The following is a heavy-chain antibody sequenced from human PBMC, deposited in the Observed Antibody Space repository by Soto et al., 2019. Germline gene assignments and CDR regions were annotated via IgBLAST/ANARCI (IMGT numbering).Heavy chain of an antibody. D-gene: IGHD2-15*01. CDR1: GFTFSSHA. CDR3: ARDLWWYLH. Sequence: EVQLLESGGGLVQPGGALRLSCAASGFTFSSHAMSWFRQAPGKGLEWISSISAGSEGAYYADSVRGRFTISRDHSNNTLFLQMNSLRAEDTAVYYCARDLWWYLHWCQGTLVTVSS. V-gene: IGHV3-23*01. J-gene: IGHJ4*02. CDR2: ISAGSEGA.